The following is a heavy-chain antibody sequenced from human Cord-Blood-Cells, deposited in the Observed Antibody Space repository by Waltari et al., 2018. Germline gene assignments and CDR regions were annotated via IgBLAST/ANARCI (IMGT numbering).Heavy chain of an antibody. J-gene: IGHJ4*02. CDR2: INHSGST. V-gene: IGHV4-34*01. CDR3: ARHKTNFDY. Sequence: QVQLQQWGAGLLKPSETLSLTCAVYGGSFSGYYWSWIRQPPGKGLEWIGEINHSGSTHSNPSIKSRVTISVDTSKNQFSRKLSSVTAADTAVYYCARHKTNFDYWGQGTLVTVSS. CDR1: GGSFSGYY.